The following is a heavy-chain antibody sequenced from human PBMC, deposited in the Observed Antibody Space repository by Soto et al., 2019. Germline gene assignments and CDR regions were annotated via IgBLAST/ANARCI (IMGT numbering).Heavy chain of an antibody. V-gene: IGHV4-28*03. CDR3: ARDGVGIVVPAATRWFDP. J-gene: IGHJ5*02. CDR2: IYYSGNT. Sequence: SETLSLTCTVSGYSISSSNWWGWIRQPPGRGLEWIGSIYYSGNTKYNPSLRSRVTISVDTSRSQFSLELTSVTAADTAVYYCARDGVGIVVPAATRWFDPWGQGTLVTVS. D-gene: IGHD2-2*01. CDR1: GYSISSSNW.